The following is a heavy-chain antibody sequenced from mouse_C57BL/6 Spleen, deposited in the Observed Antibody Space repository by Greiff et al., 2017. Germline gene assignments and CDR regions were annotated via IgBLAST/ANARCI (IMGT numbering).Heavy chain of an antibody. CDR3: ARGNDDNYYRDY. Sequence: VQLQQPGTELVKPGASVKLSCKASGYTFTSYWIHWVKQRPGHGLEWIGNINPSNGGTNYNEQLKSKATLTVDKSSSTAYMQLSSLTSEDYAVYCCARGNDDNYYRDYWGQGTSVTVSS. J-gene: IGHJ4*01. CDR1: GYTFTSYW. CDR2: INPSNGGT. D-gene: IGHD2-12*01. V-gene: IGHV1-53*01.